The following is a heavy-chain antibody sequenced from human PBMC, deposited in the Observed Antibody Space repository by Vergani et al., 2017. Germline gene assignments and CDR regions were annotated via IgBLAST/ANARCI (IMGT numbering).Heavy chain of an antibody. CDR3: AKEDCTSASCYALPFDI. CDR2: IMPILGTP. D-gene: IGHD2-2*01. CDR1: GGTFSNYV. Sequence: QVQLVQSGAEVKKPGSSVKVSCKASGGTFSNYVINWIRQAPGQGLEWMGGIMPILGTPYYAQNFQGRVTITADGSTRTANMELSSLRSEDTAVYYCAKEDCTSASCYALPFDIWGQGTMVTVSS. V-gene: IGHV1-69*01. J-gene: IGHJ3*02.